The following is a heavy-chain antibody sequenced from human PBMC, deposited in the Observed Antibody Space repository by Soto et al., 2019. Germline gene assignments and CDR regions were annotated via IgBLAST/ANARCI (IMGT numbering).Heavy chain of an antibody. CDR1: GYTFTRYG. V-gene: IGHV1-18*01. CDR2: ISAYNGNT. D-gene: IGHD3-10*01. Sequence: QVQLVQSGAEVKKPGASVKVSCKASGYTFTRYGISWVRQAPGQGLEWMGWISAYNGNTNYAQKLQGRVTMTTDTSTSTAYMELRRLRSDDTAVYYCARGRFGELLRSLFDYWGQGTLVTVSS. CDR3: ARGRFGELLRSLFDY. J-gene: IGHJ4*02.